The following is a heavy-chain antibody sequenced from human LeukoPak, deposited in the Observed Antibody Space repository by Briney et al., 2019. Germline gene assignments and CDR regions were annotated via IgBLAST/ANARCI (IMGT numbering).Heavy chain of an antibody. CDR3: ARGTWDGDRTFDI. CDR2: ISGTSRII. Sequence: GGSLRLSCAASGFTFSSYSMNWVRQAPGKGLEWISYISGTSRIIYYTPSVKGRFTISRDNGKSSLYLQMNSLRDDDTAVYFCARGTWDGDRTFDIWGQGAMVTVSS. V-gene: IGHV3-48*02. J-gene: IGHJ3*02. CDR1: GFTFSSYS. D-gene: IGHD5-24*01.